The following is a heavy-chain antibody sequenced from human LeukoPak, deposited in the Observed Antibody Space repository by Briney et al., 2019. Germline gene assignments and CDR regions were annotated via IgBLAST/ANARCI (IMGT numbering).Heavy chain of an antibody. V-gene: IGHV1-69*05. CDR2: IIPIFGTA. J-gene: IGHJ1*01. CDR3: AKGGYGGNSLGYFQH. Sequence: SVKVSCKASGGTFSSYAISWVRRAPGQGLAWMGGIIPIFGTANYAQKFQGRVTITTDESTSTAYMELSSLRSEDTAVYYCAKGGYGGNSLGYFQHWGQGTLVTVSS. CDR1: GGTFSSYA. D-gene: IGHD4-23*01.